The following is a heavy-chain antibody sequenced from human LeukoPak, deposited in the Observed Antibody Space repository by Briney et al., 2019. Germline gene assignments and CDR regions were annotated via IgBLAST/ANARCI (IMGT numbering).Heavy chain of an antibody. CDR3: ARQAGYYGDKDYYYYMDV. D-gene: IGHD3-3*01. V-gene: IGHV5-51*01. CDR1: GYSFTSYW. CDR2: IYPGDSDT. J-gene: IGHJ6*03. Sequence: PGESLKISCKGSGYSFTSYWIGWVRQMPGKGLEWMGIIYPGDSDTRYSPSFQGQVTISADKSISNAYLQWSSLKASDTAMYYCARQAGYYGDKDYYYYMDVWGKGTTVTVSS.